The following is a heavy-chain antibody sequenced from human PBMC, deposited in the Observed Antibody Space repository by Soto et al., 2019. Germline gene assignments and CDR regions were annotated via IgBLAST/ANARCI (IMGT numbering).Heavy chain of an antibody. CDR3: ATDLVSRRITIFGVVRTLMYF. CDR1: GYTLTELS. CDR2: FDPEDGET. V-gene: IGHV1-24*01. D-gene: IGHD3-3*01. J-gene: IGHJ4*02. Sequence: ASVKVSCKVSGYTLTELSMHWVRQAPGKGLEWMGGFDPEDGETIYAQKFQGRVTMTEDTSTDTAYMELSSLRSEDTAVYYCATDLVSRRITIFGVVRTLMYFWGQGTLVTVSS.